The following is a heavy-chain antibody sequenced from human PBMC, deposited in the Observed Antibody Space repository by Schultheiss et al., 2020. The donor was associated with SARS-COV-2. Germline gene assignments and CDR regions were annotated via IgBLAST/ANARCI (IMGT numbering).Heavy chain of an antibody. CDR3: ARDSPILPYGLVDY. V-gene: IGHV3-64*04. D-gene: IGHD4-17*01. CDR2: ISSNGGST. Sequence: GGSLRLSCSASGFTFSSYAMHWVRQAPGKGLEYVSAISSNGGSTYYADSVKGRFTISRDNAKKSLYLQMNGLRADDTAVYYCARDSPILPYGLVDYWGQGTLVTVSS. J-gene: IGHJ4*01. CDR1: GFTFSSYA.